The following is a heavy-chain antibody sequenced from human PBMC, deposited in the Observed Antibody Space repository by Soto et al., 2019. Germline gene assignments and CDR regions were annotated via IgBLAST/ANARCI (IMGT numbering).Heavy chain of an antibody. CDR2: INADNGNT. Sequence: QVQLVQSGAEVKKPGASVKVSCKASGYTFTTNGISWLREAPGQGLEWMGWINADNGNTNYAQKFQGRVTMTTDICTITAYMELRSLRSDDTAVYYCARDLGYGDYGTDYWGQGTLVTVSS. D-gene: IGHD4-17*01. V-gene: IGHV1-18*04. CDR1: GYTFTTNG. J-gene: IGHJ4*02. CDR3: ARDLGYGDYGTDY.